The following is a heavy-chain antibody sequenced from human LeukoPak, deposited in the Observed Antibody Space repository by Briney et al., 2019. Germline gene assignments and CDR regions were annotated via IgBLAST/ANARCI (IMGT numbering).Heavy chain of an antibody. CDR1: GFTFDDYT. D-gene: IGHD3-10*01. CDR2: ISGSGGST. V-gene: IGHV3-23*01. Sequence: PGGSLRLSCAASGFTFDDYTMHWVRQAPGKGLEWVSAISGSGGSTYYADSVKGRFTISRDNSKNTLYLQMNSLRAEDTAVYYCAKDQGDMVRGEDWFDPWGQGTLVTVSS. J-gene: IGHJ5*02. CDR3: AKDQGDMVRGEDWFDP.